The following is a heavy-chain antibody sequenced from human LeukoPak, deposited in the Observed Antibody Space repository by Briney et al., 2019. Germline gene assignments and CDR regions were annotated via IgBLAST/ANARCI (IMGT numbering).Heavy chain of an antibody. CDR2: IKQDGSEK. J-gene: IGHJ2*01. CDR1: GFTFSSYW. Sequence: AGGSLRLSCAASGFTFSSYWMSWVRQAPGKGLEWVANIKQDGSEKYYVDSVKGRFTISRDNAKNSLYLQMNSLRAEDTAVYYCAKDTASSWWYFDLWGRGTLVTVSS. V-gene: IGHV3-7*04. CDR3: AKDTASSWWYFDL. D-gene: IGHD5-18*01.